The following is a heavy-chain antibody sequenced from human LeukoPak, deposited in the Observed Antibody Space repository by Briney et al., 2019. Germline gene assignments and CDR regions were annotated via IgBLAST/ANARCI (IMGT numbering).Heavy chain of an antibody. CDR3: AKTFRSTSMDV. J-gene: IGHJ6*03. Sequence: GGSLRLSCAPSGFTFNNYGMHWVRQTPGKGLEWVSDINGSGGSTYYAGSVKGRFTISRDNSKNTLYLQMNSLRAEDTAVYYCAKTFRSTSMDVWGKGTTVTVSS. D-gene: IGHD2-2*01. CDR2: INGSGGST. CDR1: GFTFNNYG. V-gene: IGHV3-23*01.